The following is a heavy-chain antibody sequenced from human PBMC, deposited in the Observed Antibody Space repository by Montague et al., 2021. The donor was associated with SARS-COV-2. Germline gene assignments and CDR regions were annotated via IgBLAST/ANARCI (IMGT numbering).Heavy chain of an antibody. CDR2: IYHTGST. J-gene: IGHJ3*02. CDR1: GGSISSCGYY. Sequence: TLSLTCTVSGGSISSCGYYWSWIRQHPGKGLEWIGYIYHTGSTHYNPSLKSRVTISKETSKNHFSLNLSSVTDADSTVYYCARDSWYNDASGYSYDAFDIWGRGTKVTVSS. V-gene: IGHV4-31*03. D-gene: IGHD3-22*01. CDR3: ARDSWYNDASGYSYDAFDI.